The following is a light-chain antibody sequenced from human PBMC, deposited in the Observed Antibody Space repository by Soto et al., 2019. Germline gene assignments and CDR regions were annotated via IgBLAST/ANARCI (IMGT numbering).Light chain of an antibody. CDR2: DVS. Sequence: QSALTQPRSVSGSPGQSVTISCTGTSSDDGGYNYVSRYQQHPGKAPKLMIYDVSKRPSGVPDRFSGSKSGNTASLTISGLQAEDEADYYCCSYAGSYTYWVFGGGTKLTVL. CDR3: CSYAGSYTYWV. CDR1: SSDDGGYNY. V-gene: IGLV2-11*01. J-gene: IGLJ3*02.